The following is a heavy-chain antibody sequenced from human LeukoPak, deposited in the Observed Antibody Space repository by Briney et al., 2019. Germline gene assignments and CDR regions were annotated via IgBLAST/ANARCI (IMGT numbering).Heavy chain of an antibody. J-gene: IGHJ5*02. CDR1: GYTFTSYY. V-gene: IGHV1-46*01. CDR3: AREKNLVVPAAKRGANWFDP. CDR2: INPSGGST. D-gene: IGHD2-2*01. Sequence: ASVKVSCKASGYTFTSYYMHWVRQAPGQGLEWMGIINPSGGSTSYAQKFQGRVTMTRDMSTSTVYMELSSLRSEDTAVHYCAREKNLVVPAAKRGANWFDPWGQGTLVTVSS.